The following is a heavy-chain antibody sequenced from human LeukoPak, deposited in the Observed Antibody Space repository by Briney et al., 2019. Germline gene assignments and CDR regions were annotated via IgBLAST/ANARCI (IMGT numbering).Heavy chain of an antibody. CDR3: ARGGSGWPNYSDY. D-gene: IGHD6-19*01. CDR1: GGSLRTYY. Sequence: SETLSLTCSVSGGSLRTYYWSWIRQPAGKGLEWIGRVYTSGGTDYNPSLKSRVTMSVDTSRNQFSLKLSSVTAADTAVYYCARGGSGWPNYSDYWGQGALVTVSS. J-gene: IGHJ4*02. V-gene: IGHV4-4*07. CDR2: VYTSGGT.